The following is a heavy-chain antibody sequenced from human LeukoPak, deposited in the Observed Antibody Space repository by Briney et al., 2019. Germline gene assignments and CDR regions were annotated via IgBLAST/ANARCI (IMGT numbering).Heavy chain of an antibody. D-gene: IGHD1-26*01. CDR3: ATGRAVGAADAFDI. CDR2: IYHSGST. J-gene: IGHJ3*02. V-gene: IGHV4-38-2*02. Sequence: SETLSLTCTVSGYSISSGYYWGWIRQPPGKGLEWIGSIYHSGSTYYNPSLKSRVTISVDTSKNQFSLKLSSVTAADTAVYYCATGRAVGAADAFDIWGQGTMVTVSS. CDR1: GYSISSGYY.